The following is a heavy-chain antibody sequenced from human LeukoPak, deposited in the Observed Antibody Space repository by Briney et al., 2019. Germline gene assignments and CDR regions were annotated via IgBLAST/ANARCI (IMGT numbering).Heavy chain of an antibody. CDR1: GFTVGGTY. CDR2: IFDAGRT. J-gene: IGHJ4*02. V-gene: IGHV3-53*01. CDR3: AGATKWLAHDF. D-gene: IGHD6-19*01. Sequence: GGSLRLSCAASGFTVGGTYMSWVRQAAGRGWQWVSTIFDAGRTTYADSVQGRFTISRDSYMNTLFLQMNSLRADDTAVYYCAGATKWLAHDFWGQGILVTVSS.